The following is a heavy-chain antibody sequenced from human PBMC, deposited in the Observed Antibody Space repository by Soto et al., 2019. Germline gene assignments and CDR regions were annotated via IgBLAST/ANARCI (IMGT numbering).Heavy chain of an antibody. CDR3: ARQRTTVVTQAYFDH. CDR1: GESISSSSYY. D-gene: IGHD2-21*02. V-gene: IGHV4-39*01. Sequence: SETLSLTCIVSGESISSSSYYWGWIRQPPGKGLEWIGSIYYSGRTYYNPSFKSRVTISIDTPKNQFSLKLSSVTATDTAVYYCARQRTTVVTQAYFDHWGQGALVTVSS. CDR2: IYYSGRT. J-gene: IGHJ4*02.